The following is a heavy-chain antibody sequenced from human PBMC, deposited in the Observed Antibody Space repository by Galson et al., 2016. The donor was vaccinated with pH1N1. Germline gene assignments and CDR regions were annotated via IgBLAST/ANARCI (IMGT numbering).Heavy chain of an antibody. V-gene: IGHV2-5*01. CDR3: AHREYGDFVGSFDH. Sequence: PALVKPTQTLRLTCTLSGSSLSTSAVGVGWIRQPPGKAPEWLALIFWNNDRYYRPSLKNRLTITKGTSENLVVLTMTNMDPVDTATYYCAHREYGDFVGSFDHWGQGALVTVSS. CDR1: GSSLSTSAVG. D-gene: IGHD4-17*01. CDR2: IFWNNDR. J-gene: IGHJ4*02.